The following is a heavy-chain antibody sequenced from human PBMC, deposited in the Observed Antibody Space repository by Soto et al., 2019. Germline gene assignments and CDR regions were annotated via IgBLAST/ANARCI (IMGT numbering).Heavy chain of an antibody. V-gene: IGHV4-34*01. CDR3: ASGGYGGCAR. CDR1: GGSFSGYY. J-gene: IGHJ4*02. CDR2: INHSGST. D-gene: IGHD5-12*01. Sequence: QVQLQQWGAGLLKPSETLSLTCAVYGGSFSGYYWSWIRQPPGKGLEWIGEINHSGSTNYNPSLKRRVTISVDTTKHQFYLKLSSVTAADTAVYYCASGGYGGCARWGQGTLVTVSS.